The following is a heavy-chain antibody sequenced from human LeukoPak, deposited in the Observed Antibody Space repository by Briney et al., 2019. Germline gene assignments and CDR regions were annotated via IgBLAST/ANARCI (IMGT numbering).Heavy chain of an antibody. CDR2: IFHSGST. D-gene: IGHD6-6*01. Sequence: SETLSLTCTVSGGYISTYHWSWIRQPPGKGLEWLGYIFHSGSTNYNPSLKSRVTISVDISKNQFSLKLSSMTAADTAVYYCARRRQLPYYYYYYMDVWGKGTTVTVSS. CDR1: GGYISTYH. CDR3: ARRRQLPYYYYYYMDV. V-gene: IGHV4-59*12. J-gene: IGHJ6*03.